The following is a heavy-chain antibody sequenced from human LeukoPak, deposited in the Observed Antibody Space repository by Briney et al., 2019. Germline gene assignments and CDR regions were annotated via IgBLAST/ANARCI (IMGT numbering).Heavy chain of an antibody. D-gene: IGHD3-10*01. CDR3: ARGGSGSSFTDY. Sequence: ASVKVSCKASGYTFTNYGISWVRQAPGQGLEWMGWISAYNGDTNYAQEFQGRVTMTIDTSTSTAYMELGNLRSDDTAVYFCARGGSGSSFTDYWGQGTLVTVSS. V-gene: IGHV1-18*01. J-gene: IGHJ4*02. CDR1: GYTFTNYG. CDR2: ISAYNGDT.